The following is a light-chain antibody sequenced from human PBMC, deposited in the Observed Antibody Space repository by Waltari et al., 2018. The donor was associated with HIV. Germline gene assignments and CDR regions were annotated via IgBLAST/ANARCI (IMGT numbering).Light chain of an antibody. V-gene: IGLV1-47*01. CDR2: RNN. J-gene: IGLJ1*01. CDR3: AAWDDSPYV. Sequence: QYVLTHSHSASVNPGGRLTIPSSGRSSKIGSNYVYWYQQLPGTAPKLLIYRNNQRPSGVPDRFSGSKSGTSASLAINGLRSEDEADYYCAAWDDSPYVFGTGTKVTVL. CDR1: SSKIGSNY.